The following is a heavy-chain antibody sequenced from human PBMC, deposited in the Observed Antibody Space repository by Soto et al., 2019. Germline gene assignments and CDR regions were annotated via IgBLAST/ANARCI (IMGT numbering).Heavy chain of an antibody. CDR1: GGSISSGGYY. D-gene: IGHD1-7*01. CDR2: IYYSGST. V-gene: IGHV4-31*03. Sequence: SETLSLTCTVSGGSISSGGYYWNWIRQHPGKGLEWIGYIYYSGSTYYNPSLKSRVSISVDPSKNQFSLKLNSVTAADTAVYYCTLNWNYHNWFDPWGQGTLVTVSS. CDR3: TLNWNYHNWFDP. J-gene: IGHJ5*02.